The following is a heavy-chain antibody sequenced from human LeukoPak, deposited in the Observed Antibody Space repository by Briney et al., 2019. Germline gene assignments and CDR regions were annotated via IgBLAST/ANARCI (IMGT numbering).Heavy chain of an antibody. J-gene: IGHJ4*02. Sequence: GGSLRLSCAASGFTFSSYAMHWVRQAPGKGLEWVAVISYDGSNKYYADSVKGRFTISRDNSKNTLHLQMNSLRAEDTAVYYCASTGFDYWGQGTLVTVSS. CDR2: ISYDGSNK. CDR3: ASTGFDY. D-gene: IGHD3-10*01. CDR1: GFTFSSYA. V-gene: IGHV3-30*04.